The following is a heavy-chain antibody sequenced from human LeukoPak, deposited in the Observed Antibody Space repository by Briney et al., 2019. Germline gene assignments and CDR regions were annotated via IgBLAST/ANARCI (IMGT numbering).Heavy chain of an antibody. J-gene: IGHJ5*02. Sequence: SETLSLTCTVSGGSISSYYWSWIRQPPGKGLEWIGYIYYSGSTNYNPSLKSRVTISVDTSKNQFSLKLSSVTAADTAVYYCARRPIVGATLNWFDPWGQGTLVTVSS. CDR2: IYYSGST. D-gene: IGHD1-26*01. CDR1: GGSISSYY. CDR3: ARRPIVGATLNWFDP. V-gene: IGHV4-59*08.